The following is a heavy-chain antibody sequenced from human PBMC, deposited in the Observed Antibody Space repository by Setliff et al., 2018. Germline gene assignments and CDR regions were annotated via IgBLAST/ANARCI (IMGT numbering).Heavy chain of an antibody. CDR2: FHTGGAT. Sequence: SETLSLTCSVSGGSISSGGFYWSWIRQSAGRGLEWIGHFHTGGATDYNLSLKSRVTISLDSSKNQFSLRLRSVTAADAAVYFCARESATIGEFPLYYFDKWGQGIPVTVSS. J-gene: IGHJ4*02. CDR3: ARESATIGEFPLYYFDK. CDR1: GGSISSGGFY. V-gene: IGHV4-61*09. D-gene: IGHD3-10*01.